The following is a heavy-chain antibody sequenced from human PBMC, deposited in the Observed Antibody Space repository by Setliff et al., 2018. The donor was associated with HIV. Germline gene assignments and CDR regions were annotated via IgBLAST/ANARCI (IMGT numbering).Heavy chain of an antibody. CDR2: VYYSGSI. J-gene: IGHJ4*02. V-gene: IGHV4-39*07. D-gene: IGHD5-12*01. CDR1: GDSFSSGTYY. CDR3: ARVGPRRDGYNFYLIDY. Sequence: PSETLSLTCSVSGDSFSSGTYYWGWIRQPPGKGLEWIGSVYYSGSIDYNPSLKSRVTISVDTSKNQFSLKLSSVTAADTAVYYCARVGPRRDGYNFYLIDYWGQGTLVTVSS.